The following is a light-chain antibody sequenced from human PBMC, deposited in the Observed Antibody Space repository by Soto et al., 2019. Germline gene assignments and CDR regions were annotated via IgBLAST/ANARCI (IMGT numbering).Light chain of an antibody. CDR3: RHYYSSPFT. Sequence: IVMTQSPDSLAVSLGERATINCKSSQSVLYTSNNKNYLAWYQHKPGQPPKLLISWASSRESGVPDRFSGSGSGTAFTLTISSLQAEDVAVYYGRHYYSSPFTFGPGTKVDIK. CDR2: WAS. J-gene: IGKJ3*01. V-gene: IGKV4-1*01. CDR1: QSVLYTSNNKNY.